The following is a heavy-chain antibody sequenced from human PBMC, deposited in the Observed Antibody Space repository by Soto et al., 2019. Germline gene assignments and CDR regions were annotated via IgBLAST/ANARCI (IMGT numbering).Heavy chain of an antibody. CDR2: ISGSGGTT. Sequence: EVQLLESGGGLVQPGGSLRPACAASGLTFRRYAMSWVRQVQGKGLEGVSAISGSGGTTYYADPVKGRFTISRDNSKNTLYLQMNSLRAEDTAVYYCAKGASGYYYYDMDVWGQGTTVTVSS. CDR1: GLTFRRYA. CDR3: AKGASGYYYYDMDV. J-gene: IGHJ6*02. V-gene: IGHV3-23*01. D-gene: IGHD3-10*01.